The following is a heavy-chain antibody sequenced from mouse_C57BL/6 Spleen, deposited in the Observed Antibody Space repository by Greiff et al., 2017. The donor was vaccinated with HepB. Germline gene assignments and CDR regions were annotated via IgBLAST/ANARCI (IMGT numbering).Heavy chain of an antibody. CDR3: ARESSGYSLDY. J-gene: IGHJ2*01. D-gene: IGHD3-2*02. Sequence: VQLQQPGAELVKPGASVKLSCKASGYTFTSYWMHWVKQRPGQGLEWIGMIHPNSGSTNYNEKFKSKATLTVDKSSSTAYMQLSSLTSEDSAVYYGARESSGYSLDYWGKGTTLTVSS. V-gene: IGHV1-64*01. CDR1: GYTFTSYW. CDR2: IHPNSGST.